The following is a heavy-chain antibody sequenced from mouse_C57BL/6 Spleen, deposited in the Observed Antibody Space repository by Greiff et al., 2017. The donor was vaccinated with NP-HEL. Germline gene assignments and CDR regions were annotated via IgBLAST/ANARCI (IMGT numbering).Heavy chain of an antibody. CDR1: GYTFTSYW. Sequence: QVQLKESGAELVKPGASVKMSCKASGYTFTSYWITWVKQRPGQGLEWIGDIYPGSGSTNYNEKFKSKATLTVDTSSSTAYMQLSSLTSEDSAVYYCARDLSGGGFAYWGQGTLVTVSA. J-gene: IGHJ3*01. CDR2: IYPGSGST. D-gene: IGHD5-1*01. CDR3: ARDLSGGGFAY. V-gene: IGHV1-55*01.